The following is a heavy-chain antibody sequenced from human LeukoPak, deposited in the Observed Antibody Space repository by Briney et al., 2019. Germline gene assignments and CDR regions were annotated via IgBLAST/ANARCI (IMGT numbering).Heavy chain of an antibody. V-gene: IGHV3-15*01. Sequence: GGSLRLSCAASGFTFSSYAMSWVRQAPGKGLEWIGRIRSKTDGGTTDYAAPVKDRFTISRDDSKSTLYLQMNSLKTEDTAVYYCSTDLRWELQVVYWGQGTLVTVSS. CDR1: GFTFSSYA. CDR2: IRSKTDGGTT. J-gene: IGHJ4*02. CDR3: STDLRWELQVVY. D-gene: IGHD4-23*01.